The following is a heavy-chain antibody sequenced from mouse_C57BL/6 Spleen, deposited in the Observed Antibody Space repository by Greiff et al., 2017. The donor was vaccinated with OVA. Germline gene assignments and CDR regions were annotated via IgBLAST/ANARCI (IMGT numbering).Heavy chain of an antibody. J-gene: IGHJ1*03. CDR2: INPNYGTT. V-gene: IGHV1-39*01. D-gene: IGHD1-1*01. CDR1: GYSFTDYN. CDR3: ERYNGSSDWNFDD. Sequence: LQESGPELVKPGASVKISCKASGYSFTDYNMNWVKQSNGKSLEWIGVINPNYGTTSYNQKFKGKATLTVDKSSSTAYMKLNSLTSEDSAVYDGERYNGSSDWNFDDWGKGTTVTVST.